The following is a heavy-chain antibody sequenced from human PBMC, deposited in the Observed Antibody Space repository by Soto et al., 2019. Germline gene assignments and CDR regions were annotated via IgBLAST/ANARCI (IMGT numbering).Heavy chain of an antibody. CDR1: GFTFSSYW. CDR2: IKQDGSEK. J-gene: IGHJ5*02. CDR3: ARGRDDFWSGAPNWFDP. Sequence: GGSLRLSCAASGFTFSSYWMSWVRQAPGKGLEWVANIKQDGSEKYYVDSVKGRFTISRDNAKNSLYLQMNSLRAEDTAVYYCARGRDDFWSGAPNWFDPWGQGTLVTVSS. V-gene: IGHV3-7*03. D-gene: IGHD3-3*01.